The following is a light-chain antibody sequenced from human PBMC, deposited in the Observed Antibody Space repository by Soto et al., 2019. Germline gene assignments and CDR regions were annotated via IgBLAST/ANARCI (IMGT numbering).Light chain of an antibody. Sequence: EIVLTQSPDTLSLSPGERATLSCRASQSVRSNYLAWYQQKPGQAPRFLIYDASSRATGIPDRFSGSGSGTEFTPTISRLEPEDFALFYCQQYGSTPLTFGGGTKVDIK. CDR3: QQYGSTPLT. CDR1: QSVRSNY. J-gene: IGKJ4*01. CDR2: DAS. V-gene: IGKV3-20*01.